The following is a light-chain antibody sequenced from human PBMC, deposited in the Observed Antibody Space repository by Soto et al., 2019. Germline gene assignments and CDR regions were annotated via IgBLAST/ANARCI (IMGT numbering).Light chain of an antibody. CDR1: SGSIASNY. CDR2: EDN. Sequence: NFMLTQPHSVSESPVKTVTISCTGSSGSIASNYVQWYQQRPGSAPTTVIYEDNRRPSGVPDRFSGSIDNSSNSASLTISGLKTEDEADYYCQSYDSNNWVFGGGTKLTV. V-gene: IGLV6-57*02. CDR3: QSYDSNNWV. J-gene: IGLJ3*02.